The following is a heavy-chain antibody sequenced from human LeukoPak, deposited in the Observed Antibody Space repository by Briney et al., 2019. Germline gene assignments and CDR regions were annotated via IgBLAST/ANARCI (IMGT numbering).Heavy chain of an antibody. Sequence: GGSLRLSCAASGFTFSSYWMSWVRQAPGKGLEWVANIKQDGSEKYYVDSVKGRFTISRDNAKNSLYLQMNSLRAEDTAVYYCARGLVPADYYYYYMDVWGKGTTVTVSS. CDR2: IKQDGSEK. V-gene: IGHV3-7*03. CDR1: GFTFSSYW. CDR3: ARGLVPADYYYYYMDV. J-gene: IGHJ6*03. D-gene: IGHD2-2*01.